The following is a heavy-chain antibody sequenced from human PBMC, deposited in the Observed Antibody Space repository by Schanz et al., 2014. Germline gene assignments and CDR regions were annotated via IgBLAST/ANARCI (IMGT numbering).Heavy chain of an antibody. CDR2: MNPKSGNT. V-gene: IGHV1-8*02. CDR1: GYTFINSD. J-gene: IGHJ5*02. Sequence: QVQLVQSGAEVKKPGSSVKVSCKASGYTFINSDINWVRQAAGQGLEWMGWMNPKSGNTGYAQKFQGRVTMSRTTSISTAYMELRSLRSDDTAVYYCARDLATTGNNWFDPWGQGTLVTVSS. D-gene: IGHD1-1*01. CDR3: ARDLATTGNNWFDP.